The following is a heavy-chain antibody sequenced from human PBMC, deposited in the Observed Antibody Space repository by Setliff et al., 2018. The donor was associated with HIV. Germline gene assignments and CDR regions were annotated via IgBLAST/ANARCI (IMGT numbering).Heavy chain of an antibody. CDR1: GGSISNSNYF. Sequence: SETLSLTCTVSGGSISNSNYFWDWIRQPPGKGLEWIGNSYYGGSTDYNKYNPSLKSRVTISIDIYKNQLSLNLSSVTATDTAVYFCSRLTRSSSNSYRGRFDPWGQGTLVTVSS. J-gene: IGHJ5*02. CDR2: SYYGGST. D-gene: IGHD2-15*01. V-gene: IGHV4-39*01. CDR3: SRLTRSSSNSYRGRFDP.